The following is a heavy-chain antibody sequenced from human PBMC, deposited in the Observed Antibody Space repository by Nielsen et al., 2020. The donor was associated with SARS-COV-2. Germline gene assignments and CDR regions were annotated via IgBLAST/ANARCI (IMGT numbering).Heavy chain of an antibody. CDR3: AKESIGWLDY. Sequence: ASVKVSCKASGYTFTSNDITWVRQAPGQGLEWMGRISPSNGNTKYAQRFQDRVTMTTDTSTSTAYMELGSLESDDTALYYCAKESIGWLDYWGQGTLVTVSS. CDR1: GYTFTSND. CDR2: ISPSNGNT. J-gene: IGHJ4*02. D-gene: IGHD6-19*01. V-gene: IGHV1-18*04.